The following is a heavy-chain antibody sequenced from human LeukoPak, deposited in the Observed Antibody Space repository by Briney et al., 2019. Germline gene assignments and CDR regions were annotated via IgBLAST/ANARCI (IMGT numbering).Heavy chain of an antibody. CDR3: ARFTYYDFWSGPPSAYGMDV. J-gene: IGHJ6*02. D-gene: IGHD3-3*01. CDR1: GYTFTSYY. V-gene: IGHV1-46*01. Sequence: ASVKVSCKASGYTFTSYYMHWVRQAPGQGLEWMGIINPSGGSTGYAQKFQGRVTMTRNTSISTAYMELSSLRSEDTAVYYCARFTYYDFWSGPPSAYGMDVWGQGTTVTVSS. CDR2: INPSGGST.